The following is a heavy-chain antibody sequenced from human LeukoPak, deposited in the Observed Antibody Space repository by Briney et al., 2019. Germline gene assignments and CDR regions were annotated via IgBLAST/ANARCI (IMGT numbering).Heavy chain of an antibody. CDR3: AREAGSRYYFDY. V-gene: IGHV4-59*01. CDR2: INYSGTT. J-gene: IGHJ4*02. D-gene: IGHD3-10*01. Sequence: SETLSLTCTVSDGSISSYYWSWIRQPPGKGLEWIGYINYSGTTNDNPSLKSRVTISVDTSKNQFSLKLSSVTAANTAVYYCAREAGSRYYFDYWGQRTLVTVSS. CDR1: DGSISSYY.